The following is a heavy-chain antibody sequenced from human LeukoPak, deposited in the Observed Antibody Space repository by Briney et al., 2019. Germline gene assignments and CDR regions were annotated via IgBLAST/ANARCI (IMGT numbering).Heavy chain of an antibody. J-gene: IGHJ4*02. CDR3: ARHTASSSWTSFDY. Sequence: SETLSLTCTVSGGSICSYYWSWIRQPPGKGLEWIGYIYYSGSTNYNPSLKSRVTISVDTSKNQFSLKLSSVTAADTAVYYCARHTASSSWTSFDYWGQGTLVTVSS. D-gene: IGHD6-13*01. CDR2: IYYSGST. V-gene: IGHV4-59*01. CDR1: GGSICSYY.